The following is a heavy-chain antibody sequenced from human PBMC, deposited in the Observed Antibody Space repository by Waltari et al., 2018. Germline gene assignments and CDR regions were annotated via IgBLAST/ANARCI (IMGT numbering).Heavy chain of an antibody. CDR1: GDSISSGRHY. D-gene: IGHD2-21*01. CDR2: SHYSGSP. Sequence: QLQLQESGPGLVTPSETLSLTCSVSGDSISSGRHYWGWIRQPPGKGFEWIGSSHYSGSPYYNPSLKGRVFISVDTSKNQFSLKLTSVTAADTAKYYCVRVVVEAYNWFDPWGQGTLVTVSS. J-gene: IGHJ5*02. CDR3: VRVVVEAYNWFDP. V-gene: IGHV4-39*07.